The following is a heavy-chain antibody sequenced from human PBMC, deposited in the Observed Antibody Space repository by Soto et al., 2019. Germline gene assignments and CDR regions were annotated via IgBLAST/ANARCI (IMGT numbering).Heavy chain of an antibody. J-gene: IGHJ4*02. CDR2: ISGSGGST. CDR1: GFTFSSYA. Sequence: EVQLLESGGGLVQPGGSLRLSCAASGFTFSSYAMSWVRQAPGKGLEWVSAISGSGGSTYYADSVKGRFTISRDNSKNTLYLQMNSLRAEDTAVYYCAKDRVLRFLEWLSGSYYFDYWCQGTLVTASS. CDR3: AKDRVLRFLEWLSGSYYFDY. V-gene: IGHV3-23*01. D-gene: IGHD3-3*01.